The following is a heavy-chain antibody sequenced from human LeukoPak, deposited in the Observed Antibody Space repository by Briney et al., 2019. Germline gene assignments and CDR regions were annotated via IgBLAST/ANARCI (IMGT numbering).Heavy chain of an antibody. J-gene: IGHJ6*03. V-gene: IGHV4-59*01. CDR3: ARHGYSSSWYASDYYYMDV. CDR2: IYYSGST. D-gene: IGHD6-13*01. CDR1: GGSISSYY. Sequence: SETLSLTCTVSGGSISSYYWSWIRQPPGKGLEWIGYIYYSGSTNYNPSLKSRVTISVDTSKNQFSLKLSSVTAADTAVYYCARHGYSSSWYASDYYYMDVWGKGTTVTVSS.